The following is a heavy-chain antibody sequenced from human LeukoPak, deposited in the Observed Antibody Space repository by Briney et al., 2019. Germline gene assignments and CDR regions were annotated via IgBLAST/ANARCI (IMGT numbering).Heavy chain of an antibody. V-gene: IGHV4-34*01. CDR1: GGSFSGYY. CDR2: INHSGST. CDR3: ARGYDAFDI. J-gene: IGHJ3*02. Sequence: SKTLSLTCAVYGGSFSGYYWSWIRQPPGKGLEWIGEINHSGSTNYNPSLKSRVTISVDTSKNQFSLKLSSVTAADTAVYYCARGYDAFDIWGQGTMVTVSS.